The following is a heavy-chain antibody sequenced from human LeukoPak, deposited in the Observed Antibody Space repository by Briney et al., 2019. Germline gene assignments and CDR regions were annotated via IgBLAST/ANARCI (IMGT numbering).Heavy chain of an antibody. V-gene: IGHV3-20*04. CDR2: INWNGGST. J-gene: IGHJ6*03. D-gene: IGHD3-3*01. Sequence: PGGSLRLSCVASGFNFQRYGMSWVRQAPGKGLEWVSGINWNGGSTGYADSVKGRFTISRDNAKNSLYLQMNSLRAEDTALYYCAREVLRFLDYYYYMDVWGKGTTVTVSS. CDR1: GFNFQRYG. CDR3: AREVLRFLDYYYYMDV.